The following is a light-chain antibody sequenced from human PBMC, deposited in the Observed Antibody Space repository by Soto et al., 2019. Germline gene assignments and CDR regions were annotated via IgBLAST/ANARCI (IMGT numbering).Light chain of an antibody. V-gene: IGKV3-15*01. Sequence: IVLTQSPGTLSVSPGERATLSCRAGQGVTTNFAGSQQKSGQSPRLLIYEVSIRATVVPASVSGTGSEKDGTRTSSGLQSADSAVELCQQYKNWPFSFGQGTRLEIK. CDR2: EVS. J-gene: IGKJ5*01. CDR1: QGVTTN. CDR3: QQYKNWPFS.